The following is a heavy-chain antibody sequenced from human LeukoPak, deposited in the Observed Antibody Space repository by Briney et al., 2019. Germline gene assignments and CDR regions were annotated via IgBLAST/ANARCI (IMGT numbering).Heavy chain of an antibody. CDR3: ARGLSDDILTGYYTYYYYYYMDV. CDR2: IYYSGST. CDR1: GGSISSSSYY. D-gene: IGHD3-9*01. J-gene: IGHJ6*03. Sequence: SETLSLTCTVSGGSISSSSYYWGWIRQPPGKGLEWIGSIYYSGSTYYNPFLKSRVTISVDTSKNQFSLKLSSVTAADTAVYYCARGLSDDILTGYYTYYYYYYMDVWGKGITVTVSS. V-gene: IGHV4-39*07.